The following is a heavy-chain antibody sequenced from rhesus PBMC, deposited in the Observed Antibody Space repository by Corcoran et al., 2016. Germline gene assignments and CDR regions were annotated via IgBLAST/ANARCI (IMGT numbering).Heavy chain of an antibody. D-gene: IGHD1-7*02. CDR2: SYGSGATT. V-gene: IGHV4-160*01. CDR1: GGSISSNC. J-gene: IGHJ6*01. CDR3: ARVNWNDGGLDS. Sequence: QVQLKESGPGRVKPSETLSLTCAVSGGSISSNCWRWIRQAPGKGLEWIGRSYGSGATTYYTPSLKSRVTISTDTSKNQFSLKLGSVTAADTAVYYCARVNWNDGGLDSWGQGVVVTVSS.